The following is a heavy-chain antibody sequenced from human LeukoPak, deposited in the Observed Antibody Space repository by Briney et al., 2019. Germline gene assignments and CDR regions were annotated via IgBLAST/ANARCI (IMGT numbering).Heavy chain of an antibody. CDR1: GLTFSNAW. CDR2: IKRKTDGETK. V-gene: IGHV3-15*01. Sequence: GGSLRLSCAASGLTFSNAWMSWVRQAPGEGRDWVGRIKRKTDGETKEYVAPVKGRFTISRDDSKNTLYLQMNSLKTEDTGVYYCATASSGLFYWGQGTLVTVSS. CDR3: ATASSGLFY. J-gene: IGHJ4*02. D-gene: IGHD3-16*01.